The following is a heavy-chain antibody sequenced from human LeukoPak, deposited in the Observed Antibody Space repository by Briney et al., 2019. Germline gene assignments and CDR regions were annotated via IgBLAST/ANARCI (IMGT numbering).Heavy chain of an antibody. J-gene: IGHJ5*02. D-gene: IGHD4-17*01. Sequence: SETLSLTCAVSGDSISNHIYYWDWIRQTPGKGLEWIGEINHSGSTNYNPSLKSRVTISVDTSKNQFSLKLSSVTAADTAVYYCAREFPRSGLFRTTVTSFRWFDPWGQGTLVTVSS. V-gene: IGHV4-39*07. CDR1: GDSISNHIYY. CDR2: INHSGST. CDR3: AREFPRSGLFRTTVTSFRWFDP.